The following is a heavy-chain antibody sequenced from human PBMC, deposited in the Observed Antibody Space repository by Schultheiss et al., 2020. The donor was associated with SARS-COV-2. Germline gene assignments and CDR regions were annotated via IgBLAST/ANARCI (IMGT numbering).Heavy chain of an antibody. CDR2: IYTSGST. CDR3: ARLHGDYFDRNWFDP. D-gene: IGHD4-17*01. Sequence: SETLSLTCTVSGGSISSYYWSWIRQPAGKGLEWIGRIYTSGSTNYNPSLKSRVTISVDTSKNQFSLKLSSVTAADTAVYYCARLHGDYFDRNWFDPWGQGTLVTVSS. V-gene: IGHV4-4*07. J-gene: IGHJ5*02. CDR1: GGSISSYY.